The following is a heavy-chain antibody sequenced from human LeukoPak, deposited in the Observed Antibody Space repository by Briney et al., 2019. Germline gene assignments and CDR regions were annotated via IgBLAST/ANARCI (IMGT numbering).Heavy chain of an antibody. Sequence: ASVKVSCKASGYTFTSYGISWVRQAPGQGLEWMGWISAYNGNTNYAQKLQGRVTMTTDTSTSTAYMELRSLRSDDTAVYYCARQYMGHDNRTKYGMDVWGQGTTVIVSS. V-gene: IGHV1-18*04. J-gene: IGHJ6*02. D-gene: IGHD1-14*01. CDR3: ARQYMGHDNRTKYGMDV. CDR2: ISAYNGNT. CDR1: GYTFTSYG.